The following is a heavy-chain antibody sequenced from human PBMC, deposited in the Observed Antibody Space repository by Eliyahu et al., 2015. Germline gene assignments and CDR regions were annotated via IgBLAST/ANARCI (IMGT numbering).Heavy chain of an antibody. CDR2: ISYDGSNK. V-gene: IGHV3-30*18. D-gene: IGHD3-16*01. CDR1: GFXFSXYG. J-gene: IGHJ6*02. Sequence: QVQLVESGGGVVQPGRSLRLSCAASGFXFSXYGRHXXRQAPGKGLEWVAVISYDGSNKYYADSVKGRFTISRDNSKNTLYLQMNSLRAEDTAVYYCAKDQMITFGGVGGYYYYYGMDVWGQGTTVTVSS. CDR3: AKDQMITFGGVGGYYYYYGMDV.